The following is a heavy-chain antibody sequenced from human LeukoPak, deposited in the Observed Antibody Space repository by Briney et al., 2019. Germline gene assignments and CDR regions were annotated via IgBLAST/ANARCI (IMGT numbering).Heavy chain of an antibody. CDR1: GGSISSYY. D-gene: IGHD5-24*01. V-gene: IGHV4-59*08. CDR3: ARVKDGPPKPHFDY. CDR2: IYYSGST. Sequence: SETLSLTCTVSGGSISSYYWSWIRQPPGKGLEWIGYIYYSGSTNYNPSLKSRVTISVDTSKNQFSLKLSSVTAADTAVYYCARVKDGPPKPHFDYWGQGTLVTVSS. J-gene: IGHJ4*02.